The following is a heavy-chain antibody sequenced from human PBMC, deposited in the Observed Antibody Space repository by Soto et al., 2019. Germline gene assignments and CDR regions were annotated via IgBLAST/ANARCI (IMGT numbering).Heavy chain of an antibody. CDR3: VKDVRSRATWNFDF. CDR2: ISYDVSKT. Sequence: GGSLRLSCAASGFTFSSYGMHWVRQAPGKGLEWVAVISYDVSKTYYADSVKGRFTMSRDNSKNTLYLQMNRLRAEDTAVYYCVKDVRSRATWNFDFWGQGTLVTVSS. CDR1: GFTFSSYG. D-gene: IGHD1-1*01. V-gene: IGHV3-30*18. J-gene: IGHJ4*02.